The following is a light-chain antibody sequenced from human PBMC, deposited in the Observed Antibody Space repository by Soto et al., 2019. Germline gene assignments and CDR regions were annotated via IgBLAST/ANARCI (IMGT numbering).Light chain of an antibody. J-gene: IGKJ4*01. V-gene: IGKV3-11*01. Sequence: EIVLTQSPATLSLSPGERATLSCRASQSVSSYLAWYQQKPGQAPRLLIYDASNRATGIPARFSGSGSGTDFTRTVSSLEAESFAVYYCQQRSNWPPARTFGGGTKVEIK. CDR1: QSVSSY. CDR3: QQRSNWPPART. CDR2: DAS.